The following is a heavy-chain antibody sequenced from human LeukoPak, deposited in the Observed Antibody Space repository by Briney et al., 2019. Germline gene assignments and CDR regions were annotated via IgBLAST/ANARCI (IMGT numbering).Heavy chain of an antibody. J-gene: IGHJ4*02. D-gene: IGHD3-22*01. CDR3: ATGYYDSSGYYLVHY. CDR2: FDPEDGET. CDR1: GYTLTELS. V-gene: IGHV1-24*01. Sequence: ASVKVSCKVSGYTLTELSMHWVRQAPGKGLEWMGGFDPEDGETIYAQKFQGRVTMTEDTSTDTAYMELSSLRSEDTAVYYCATGYYDSSGYYLVHYWGQGTLVTVSS.